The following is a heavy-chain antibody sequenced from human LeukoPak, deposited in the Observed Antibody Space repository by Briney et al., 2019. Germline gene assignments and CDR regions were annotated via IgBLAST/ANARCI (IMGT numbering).Heavy chain of an antibody. Sequence: PGGSLRLSCAASGFTFSSYAMHWVRQAPGKGLEWVAVISYDGSNKYYADFVKGRFTISRDNSKNTLYLQMNSLRTEDTAVYYCARAYYYGVPFDYWGQGTLVTVSS. J-gene: IGHJ4*02. CDR1: GFTFSSYA. V-gene: IGHV3-30-3*01. CDR2: ISYDGSNK. CDR3: ARAYYYGVPFDY. D-gene: IGHD3-22*01.